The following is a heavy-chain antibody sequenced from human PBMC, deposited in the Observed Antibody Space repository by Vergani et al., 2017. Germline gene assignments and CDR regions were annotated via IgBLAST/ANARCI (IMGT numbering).Heavy chain of an antibody. CDR3: AKARDPSCKCGNCYSYYYGLDL. D-gene: IGHD4-23*01. J-gene: IGHJ6*02. CDR1: GFTFSSYA. V-gene: IGHV3-23*01. CDR2: ISGSGGKT. Sequence: EVQLLESGGGLVQPGGSLRLSCGASGFTFSSYAMTWVRQAPGKGLEWVSAISGSGGKTFYTDSVKGRFTISRDNSKDTLYLQMNSLRVEDTAIYYCAKARDPSCKCGNCYSYYYGLDLWGQGTTVTVSS.